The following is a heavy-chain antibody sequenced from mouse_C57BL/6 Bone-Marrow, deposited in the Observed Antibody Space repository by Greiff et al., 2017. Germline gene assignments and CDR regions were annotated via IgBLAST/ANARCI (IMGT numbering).Heavy chain of an antibody. CDR2: ISSGGSYT. D-gene: IGHD1-1*01. Sequence: EVMLVESGGDLVKPGGSLKLSCAASGFTFSSYGMSWVRQTPDKRLEWVATISSGGSYTYYPDSVKGRFTFSRDNAKNTLYLQMSSLKSEDTAMYYCAGSTTVVARDFDYWGQGTTLTVSS. J-gene: IGHJ2*01. V-gene: IGHV5-6*01. CDR3: AGSTTVVARDFDY. CDR1: GFTFSSYG.